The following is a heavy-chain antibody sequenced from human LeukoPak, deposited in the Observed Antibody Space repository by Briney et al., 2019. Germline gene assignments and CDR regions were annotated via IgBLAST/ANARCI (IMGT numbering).Heavy chain of an antibody. CDR3: ARVRRRGIAAAGNIDY. J-gene: IGHJ4*02. Sequence: PGGSLRLSCAASGFTFSSYAMHWVRQAPGKGLERVAVISYDGSNKYYADSVKGRFTISRDNSKNTLYLQMNSLRAEDTAVYYCARVRRRGIAAAGNIDYWGQGTLVTVSS. V-gene: IGHV3-30-3*01. CDR1: GFTFSSYA. CDR2: ISYDGSNK. D-gene: IGHD6-13*01.